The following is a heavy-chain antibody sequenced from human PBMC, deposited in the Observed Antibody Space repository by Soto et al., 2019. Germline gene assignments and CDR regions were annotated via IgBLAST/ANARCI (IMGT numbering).Heavy chain of an antibody. V-gene: IGHV4-59*08. CDR3: ARHGGSYSYRHFDY. D-gene: IGHD1-26*01. CDR2: IYYSGST. J-gene: IGHJ4*02. Sequence: QVQLQESGPGLVKPSETLSLTCTVSGGSISNYYWSWIRQPPGKGLEWIGYIYYSGSTNYSPSLKRRVTISVDTSKNQFSLKLSSVTAADTAVYYCARHGGSYSYRHFDYWGQGTLVTVSS. CDR1: GGSISNYY.